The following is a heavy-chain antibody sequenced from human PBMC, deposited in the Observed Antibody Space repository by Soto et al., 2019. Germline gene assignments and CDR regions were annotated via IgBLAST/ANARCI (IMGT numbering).Heavy chain of an antibody. CDR2: IYPGDSDT. CDR1: GYSFTSYW. V-gene: IGHV5-51*01. D-gene: IGHD2-2*01. CDR3: ARQTPGVGYCSSTSCLAWFDP. Sequence: GESLKISCKGSGYSFTSYWIGWVRQMPGKGLEWMGIIYPGDSDTRYSPSFQGQVTISADKSISTAYLQWSSLKASDTAMYYCARQTPGVGYCSSTSCLAWFDPWGQGTLVTVYS. J-gene: IGHJ5*02.